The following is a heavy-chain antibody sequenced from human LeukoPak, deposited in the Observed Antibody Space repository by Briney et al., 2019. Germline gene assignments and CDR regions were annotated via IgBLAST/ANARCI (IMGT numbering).Heavy chain of an antibody. D-gene: IGHD3-22*01. V-gene: IGHV1-8*02. CDR2: MNPNSGDT. CDR1: GYTFTSYG. CDR3: ARGLVDYYDSSGHFPVLNY. Sequence: ASVKVSCKASGYTFTSYGINWVRQATGQGLEWMAWMNPNSGDTAYAQKFQGRVTMTRNTSISTAYMELSSLRSEDTAVYYCARGLVDYYDSSGHFPVLNYWGQGTLVTVSS. J-gene: IGHJ4*02.